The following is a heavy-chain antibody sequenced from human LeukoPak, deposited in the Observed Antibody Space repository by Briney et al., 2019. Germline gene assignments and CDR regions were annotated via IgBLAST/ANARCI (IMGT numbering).Heavy chain of an antibody. CDR2: IYYTGST. CDR3: ARDVYCGGDCSYFDS. V-gene: IGHV4-59*01. J-gene: IGHJ4*02. D-gene: IGHD2-21*02. Sequence: TSETLSLTCTVSGGSISSYYWSWIRQPPGKGLEWIGYIYYTGSTNYNPSLKNRVTISVDRSKNQFSLKLSSVTAADTAVYYCARDVYCGGDCSYFDSWGQGTLVTVSS. CDR1: GGSISSYY.